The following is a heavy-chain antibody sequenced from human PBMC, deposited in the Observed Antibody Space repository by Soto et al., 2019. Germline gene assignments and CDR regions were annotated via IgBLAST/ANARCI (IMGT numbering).Heavy chain of an antibody. CDR3: AKVPDTAMGRSNRRTQYYFDY. D-gene: IGHD5-18*01. Sequence: GGSLRLSCAASGFTFSSYAMSWVRQAPGKGLEWVSAISGSGGSTYYADSVKGRFTISRDNSKNTLYLQMNSLRAEDTAVYYCAKVPDTAMGRSNRRTQYYFDYWGQGTLVTVSS. CDR1: GFTFSSYA. CDR2: ISGSGGST. J-gene: IGHJ4*02. V-gene: IGHV3-23*01.